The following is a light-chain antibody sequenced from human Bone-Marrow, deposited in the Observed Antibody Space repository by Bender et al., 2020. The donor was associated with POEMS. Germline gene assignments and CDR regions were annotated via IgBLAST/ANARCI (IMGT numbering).Light chain of an antibody. CDR3: ATWNAGLGGGE. V-gene: IGLV1-44*01. CDR1: NSNIGTNA. CDR2: SDN. J-gene: IGLJ3*02. Sequence: QSVLTQPPSASGNPGQRVTISCSGSNSNIGTNAVNWYQQFPGTAPKLLIFSDNQRPSGVPDRFSAFQSGTSASLAISGLQSEDEADYFCATWNAGLGGGELGGGTKMTV.